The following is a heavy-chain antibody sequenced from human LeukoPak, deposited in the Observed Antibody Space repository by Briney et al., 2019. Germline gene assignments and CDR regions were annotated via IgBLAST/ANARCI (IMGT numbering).Heavy chain of an antibody. Sequence: KSGGSPRLSCAASGFTFSSYSMNWVRQAPGKGLEWVSSISSSSSYIYYADSVKGRFTISRDNAKNSLYLQMNSLRAEDTAVYYCAKATGVAYYYYGMDVWGQGTTVTVSS. CDR2: ISSSSSYI. CDR3: AKATGVAYYYYGMDV. D-gene: IGHD7-27*01. CDR1: GFTFSSYS. J-gene: IGHJ6*02. V-gene: IGHV3-21*04.